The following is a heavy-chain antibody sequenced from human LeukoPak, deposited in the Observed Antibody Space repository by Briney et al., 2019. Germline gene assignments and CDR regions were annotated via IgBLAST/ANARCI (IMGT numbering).Heavy chain of an antibody. J-gene: IGHJ6*02. CDR2: ISDSGGST. D-gene: IGHD6-25*01. Sequence: GGSLRLSCAASGLTFSNYAMSWVRQAPGKGLEWVSAISDSGGSTYYADSVKGRFTISRDNSKNTLYLQMNSLRAEDTAVYYCAKNAAYYYYGMDVWGQGTTVTVSS. CDR1: GLTFSNYA. V-gene: IGHV3-23*01. CDR3: AKNAAYYYYGMDV.